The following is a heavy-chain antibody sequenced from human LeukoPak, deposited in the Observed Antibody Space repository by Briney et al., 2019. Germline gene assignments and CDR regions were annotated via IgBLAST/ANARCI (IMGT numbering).Heavy chain of an antibody. D-gene: IGHD3-22*01. CDR3: ARDPHYYDSSGYNYYMDV. CDR2: INSDGSST. CDR1: GFTSSSYW. J-gene: IGHJ6*03. V-gene: IGHV3-74*01. Sequence: PGGSLRLSCAASGFTSSSYWMHWVRQAPGKGLVWVSRINSDGSSTSYADSVKGRFTISRDNAKNTLYLQMNSLRAEDTAVYHCARDPHYYDSSGYNYYMDVWGKGTTVTVSS.